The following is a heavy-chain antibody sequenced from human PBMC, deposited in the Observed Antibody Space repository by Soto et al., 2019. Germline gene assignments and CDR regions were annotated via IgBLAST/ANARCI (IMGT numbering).Heavy chain of an antibody. J-gene: IGHJ4*01. CDR3: ARGHYFGSGSTD. Sequence: SETLSLTCTVSGGSISSYDWNWIRQSPGKGLEWIGYIYPSGTSYYNPSLKSRVTISVDKSQNQFSLRLSSMTAADTAVYYCARGHYFGSGSTDWGHGTLVTVSS. CDR2: IYPSGTS. D-gene: IGHD3-10*01. V-gene: IGHV4-4*09. CDR1: GGSISSYD.